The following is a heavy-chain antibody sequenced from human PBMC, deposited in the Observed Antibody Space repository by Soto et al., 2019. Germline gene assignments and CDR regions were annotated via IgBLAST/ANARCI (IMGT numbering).Heavy chain of an antibody. CDR1: GGSISRYY. Sequence: SETLSLTCTVSGGSISRYYWSWIRQPPGKGLEWIGYIYYSGSTNYNPSLKSRVTISVDTSKNQFSLKLSSVTAADTAVYYCTTDSYITSIIVRFDYWGHGTLVTVSS. J-gene: IGHJ4*01. CDR2: IYYSGST. D-gene: IGHD3-22*01. V-gene: IGHV4-59*01. CDR3: TTDSYITSIIVRFDY.